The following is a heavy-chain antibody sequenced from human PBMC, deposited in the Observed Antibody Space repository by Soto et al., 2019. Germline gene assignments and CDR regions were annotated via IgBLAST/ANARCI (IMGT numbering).Heavy chain of an antibody. CDR1: GYTFTSYG. Sequence: ASVKVSCKASGYTFTSYGISWVRQAPGQGLEWMGWISAYNGNTNYAQKLQGRVTMTTDTSTSTAYMELRSLRSDDTAVYYCAGEGYCSGGSCYSNWFDPWGQGTLVTVS. D-gene: IGHD2-15*01. J-gene: IGHJ5*02. CDR3: AGEGYCSGGSCYSNWFDP. V-gene: IGHV1-18*01. CDR2: ISAYNGNT.